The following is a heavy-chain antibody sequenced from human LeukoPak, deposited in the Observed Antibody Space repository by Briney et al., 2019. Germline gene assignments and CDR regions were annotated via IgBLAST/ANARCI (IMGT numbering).Heavy chain of an antibody. J-gene: IGHJ3*02. CDR2: IRSNVGST. CDR3: AGEDRGAFYI. D-gene: IGHD2-15*01. CDR1: VFTFTIYA. Sequence: GCPRLSPAASVFTFTIYAMHSVPQTPRKGLGYVSAIRSNVGSTYYAHSVKGRFTISRDNSKNTLYFHIGSLRSEDTPVYYFAGEDRGAFYIWGEGTMVTVSS. V-gene: IGHV3-64*01.